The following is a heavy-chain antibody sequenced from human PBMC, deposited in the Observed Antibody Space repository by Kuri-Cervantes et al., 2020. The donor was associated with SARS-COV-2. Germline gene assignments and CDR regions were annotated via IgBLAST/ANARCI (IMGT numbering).Heavy chain of an antibody. CDR3: AKVRGIQLWVDAFDI. J-gene: IGHJ3*02. Sequence: GGSLRLSCTASGFIFSDYYMTWIRQAPGKGLEWVSNIGPSGTTKYYADSVKGRYTISRDNSKNTLYLQMNSLRAEDTAVYYCAKVRGIQLWVDAFDIWGQGTMVTVSS. V-gene: IGHV3-11*01. D-gene: IGHD5-18*01. CDR1: GFIFSDYY. CDR2: IGPSGTTK.